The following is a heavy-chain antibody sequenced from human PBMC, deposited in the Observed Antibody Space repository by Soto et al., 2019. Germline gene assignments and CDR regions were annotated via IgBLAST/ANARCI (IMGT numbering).Heavy chain of an antibody. D-gene: IGHD1-26*01. J-gene: IGHJ3*02. CDR2: PHYTRTA. Sequence: QVQLQESGPGLVLPSETLSLTSPVTGGSISDIFWNWVRRPPRKGLQWIGYPHYTRTAKYNPSLKSRVTMSLDSSKNQISLRLSSVTAADTAIYYCAKWVSPHRAFDIWGQGTMVTVSS. V-gene: IGHV4-59*08. CDR1: GGSISDIF. CDR3: AKWVSPHRAFDI.